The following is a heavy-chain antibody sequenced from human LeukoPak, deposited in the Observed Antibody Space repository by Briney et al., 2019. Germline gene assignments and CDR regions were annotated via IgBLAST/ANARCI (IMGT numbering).Heavy chain of an antibody. D-gene: IGHD1-26*01. Sequence: GGSLRLSCAASGLTFSSYAMSWVRQAPGKGLEWVSVIFSGGNTYYADSVKGRFTISRDNSKNTLYLQMNSLRAEDTAVYYCARDRGSGIDYWGQGTLVTVSS. CDR1: GLTFSSYA. J-gene: IGHJ4*02. CDR2: IFSGGNT. CDR3: ARDRGSGIDY. V-gene: IGHV3-53*01.